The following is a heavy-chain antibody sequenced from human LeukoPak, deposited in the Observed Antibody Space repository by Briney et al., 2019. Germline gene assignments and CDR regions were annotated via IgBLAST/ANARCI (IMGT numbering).Heavy chain of an antibody. CDR3: ARHASYCFAY. J-gene: IGHJ4*02. CDR1: GFTFSGSW. D-gene: IGHD3-10*01. CDR2: RKEDGRTK. Sequence: GGSLRLSCAASGFTFSGSWMGGVGQARGKGLEGVASRKEDGRTKYYVDSVRGRFTISRDNAETSLYLKIHSLRAEHTAVYYCARHASYCFAYWGQGTLVTVSS. V-gene: IGHV3-7*01.